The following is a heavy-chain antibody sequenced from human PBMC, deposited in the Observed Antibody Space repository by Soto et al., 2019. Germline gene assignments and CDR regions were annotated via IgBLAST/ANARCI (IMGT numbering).Heavy chain of an antibody. CDR2: ISYDGSNK. D-gene: IGHD3-3*01. Sequence: GGSLRLSCAASGFTFSSYGMHWVRQAPGKGLEWVAVISYDGSNKYYADSVKGRFTISRDNSKNTLYLQMNSLRAEDTAVYYCAKGSGSYYDFWSVYYGLGMDVWGKGTTVTVSS. CDR3: AKGSGSYYDFWSVYYGLGMDV. CDR1: GFTFSSYG. V-gene: IGHV3-30*18. J-gene: IGHJ6*04.